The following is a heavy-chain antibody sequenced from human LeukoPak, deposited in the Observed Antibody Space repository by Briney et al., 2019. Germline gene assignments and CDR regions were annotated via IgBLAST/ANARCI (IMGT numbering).Heavy chain of an antibody. D-gene: IGHD3-9*01. CDR1: GFTFSTYS. CDR3: ARDLRRDSLTGFYTPFDF. J-gene: IGHJ4*02. Sequence: GGSLRLSCEVSGFTFSTYSMTWVRQTPGKGLEWVSYISDGGGIVYYADSVKGRFTISRDNARNSLSLQMNSLRDEDTAAYYCARDLRRDSLTGFYTPFDFWGQGTLVTVSS. CDR2: ISDGGGIV. V-gene: IGHV3-48*02.